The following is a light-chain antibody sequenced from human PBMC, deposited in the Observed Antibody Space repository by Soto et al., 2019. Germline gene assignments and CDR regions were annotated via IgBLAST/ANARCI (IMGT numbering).Light chain of an antibody. V-gene: IGLV2-11*01. CDR3: CSYAGSNILYV. J-gene: IGLJ1*01. CDR2: DVS. Sequence: QSALTQPRSVSGSPGQSVTISCTGTISDVGGYKYVSWYQQHPGKAPKLMIYDVSKRPSGVPDRFSASKSGNTASLTISGLQAEDEADYYCCSYAGSNILYVFGTGTKVTVL. CDR1: ISDVGGYKY.